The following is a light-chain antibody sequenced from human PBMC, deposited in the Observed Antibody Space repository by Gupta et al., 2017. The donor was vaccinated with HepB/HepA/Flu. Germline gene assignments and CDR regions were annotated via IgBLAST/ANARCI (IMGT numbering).Light chain of an antibody. CDR3: QRAKSFPPT. CDR1: QGISSW. CDR2: AAS. V-gene: IGKV1D-12*01. Sequence: DIQMTQSPSSVSASVGDRVTITCRASQGISSWLACYQQKPGKAPKLLLYAASSLQSGVTSRFSGSGSSAAFTLTIISRQRQDIAPYYTQRAKSFPPTFGGGTKVEIK. J-gene: IGKJ4*01.